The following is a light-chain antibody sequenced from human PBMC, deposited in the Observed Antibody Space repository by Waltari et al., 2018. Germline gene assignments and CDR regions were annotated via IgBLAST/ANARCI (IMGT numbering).Light chain of an antibody. CDR1: VLAKKY. CDR3: YSVSANSWV. J-gene: IGLJ3*02. Sequence: SYELTQPSSVSLSPGQTANITCAGNVLAKKYGRWLQQKPGQAPMLLIYRDNARPSGIPERFSGSSSGTTVTLTISGAHVEDEADYYCYSVSANSWVFGGGTRLTVL. CDR2: RDN. V-gene: IGLV3-27*01.